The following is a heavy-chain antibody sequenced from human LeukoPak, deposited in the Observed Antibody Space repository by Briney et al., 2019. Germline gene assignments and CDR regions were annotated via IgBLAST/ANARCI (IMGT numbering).Heavy chain of an antibody. J-gene: IGHJ6*02. CDR2: ISSNGGST. CDR3: ARQMVRGVIGTHMDV. V-gene: IGHV3-64*01. D-gene: IGHD3-10*01. Sequence: GGSQRLSCAASGFTFSSYAMHWVRQAPGKGLEYVSAISSNGGSTYYANSVKGRFTISRDNSKNTLYLQMGSLRAEDMAVYYCARQMVRGVIGTHMDVWGQGTTVTVSS. CDR1: GFTFSSYA.